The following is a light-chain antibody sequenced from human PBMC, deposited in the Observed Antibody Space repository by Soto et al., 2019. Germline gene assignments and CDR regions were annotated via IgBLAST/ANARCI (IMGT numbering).Light chain of an antibody. CDR2: GDT. Sequence: QSVLTQPPSVSGAPGQRVTISCTGGSSNLGSNYNVHWYQQLPGTAPKLLIFGDTNRPSGVPDRFSGSKSGTSASLAITGLQPGDEADYYCQSYDLSLSGWVFGGGTKLTVL. CDR1: SSNLGSNYN. J-gene: IGLJ3*02. CDR3: QSYDLSLSGWV. V-gene: IGLV1-40*01.